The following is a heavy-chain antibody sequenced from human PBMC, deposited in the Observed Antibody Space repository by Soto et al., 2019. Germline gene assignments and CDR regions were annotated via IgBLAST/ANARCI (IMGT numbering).Heavy chain of an antibody. Sequence: EVQLVESGGGLVKPGGSLRLSCAASGFIFSNAWMTWVRQAPGKGLEWVGRIQSKTDGGTTDYAAPVKGRVTISRDDSKNTLYLQMNSLKTEYTAVYYCTKGAYGEYYFDYWCQGTLVTVSS. CDR3: TKGAYGEYYFDY. CDR2: IQSKTDGGTT. V-gene: IGHV3-15*01. J-gene: IGHJ4*02. CDR1: GFIFSNAW. D-gene: IGHD4-17*01.